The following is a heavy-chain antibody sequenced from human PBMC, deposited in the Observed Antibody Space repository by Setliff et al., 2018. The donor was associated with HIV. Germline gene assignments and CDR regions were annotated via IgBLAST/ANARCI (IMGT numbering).Heavy chain of an antibody. CDR1: GFSLSTSGMC. J-gene: IGHJ4*02. CDR2: IYWDDDK. V-gene: IGHV2-5*08. D-gene: IGHD1-1*01. CDR3: ARMGYNSVLGPSAFDY. Sequence: SGPTLVNPTQTLTLTCTFSGFSLSTSGMCVSWIRQPPGKALEWLALIYWDDDKRYNPSLESRLTITKDTSKNHVVLTMTNVDPDDTGTYYCARMGYNSVLGPSAFDYWGQGLLVTVSS.